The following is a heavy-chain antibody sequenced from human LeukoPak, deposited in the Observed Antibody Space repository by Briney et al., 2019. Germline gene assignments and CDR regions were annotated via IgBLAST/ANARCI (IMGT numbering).Heavy chain of an antibody. CDR3: ASYCSGGSCHYAFDI. J-gene: IGHJ3*02. V-gene: IGHV4-39*01. Sequence: SKTLSLTCTVSGGSISSSSYYWGWIRQPPGKGLEWIGSIYYSGSTYYNPSLKSRVTISVDTSKNQFSLKLSSVTAADTAVYYCASYCSGGSCHYAFDIWGQGTMVTVSS. CDR2: IYYSGST. D-gene: IGHD2-15*01. CDR1: GGSISSSSYY.